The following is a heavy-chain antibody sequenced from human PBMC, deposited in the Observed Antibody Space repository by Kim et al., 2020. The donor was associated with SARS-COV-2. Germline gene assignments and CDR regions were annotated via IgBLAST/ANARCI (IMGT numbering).Heavy chain of an antibody. CDR1: GYTFTGYY. CDR2: INPNSGGT. CDR3: ARALPVMVYAPYYFAY. D-gene: IGHD2-8*01. Sequence: ASVKVSCKASGYTFTGYYMHWVRQAPGQGLEWMGWINPNSGGTNYAQKFQGRVTMTRDTSISTAYMELSRLRSDDTAVYYCARALPVMVYAPYYFAYWGQGTLVTVSS. J-gene: IGHJ4*02. V-gene: IGHV1-2*02.